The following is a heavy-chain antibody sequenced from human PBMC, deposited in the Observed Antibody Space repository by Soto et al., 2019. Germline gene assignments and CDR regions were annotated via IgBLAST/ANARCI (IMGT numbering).Heavy chain of an antibody. V-gene: IGHV1-46*01. J-gene: IGHJ5*02. Sequence: QVQLVQSGAEVKKPGASVKVSCKASGYTFTSYNIHWVRQAPGQGLEWVGMINPRGFFTTYAQRFRGRVAMTGDTSTSVVYMEPTNLRSEDTAMYYCARAAGRFGDLVWFDPWGQGTLVSVSS. CDR2: INPRGFFT. D-gene: IGHD3-10*01. CDR1: GYTFTSYN. CDR3: ARAAGRFGDLVWFDP.